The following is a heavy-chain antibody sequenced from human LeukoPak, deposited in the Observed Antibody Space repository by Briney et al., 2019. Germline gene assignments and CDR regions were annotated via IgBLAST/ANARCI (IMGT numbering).Heavy chain of an antibody. Sequence: GASVKVSCKASGYTFTSNGISWVRQAPGQGLEWMGGIIPIFGIANYAQKFQGRVTITADESTSTAYMELSSLRSEDTAVYYCARDPRGNPKGGYYYYGMDVWGQGTTVTVSS. CDR2: IIPIFGIA. D-gene: IGHD4-23*01. J-gene: IGHJ6*02. CDR1: GYTFTSNG. V-gene: IGHV1-69*13. CDR3: ARDPRGNPKGGYYYYGMDV.